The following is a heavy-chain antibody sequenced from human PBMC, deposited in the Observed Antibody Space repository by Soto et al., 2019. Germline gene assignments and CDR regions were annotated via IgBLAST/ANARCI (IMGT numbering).Heavy chain of an antibody. CDR1: GGSFSGYY. D-gene: IGHD3-3*01. J-gene: IGHJ4*02. CDR3: ARSAFWSGYYRRMFDY. Sequence: PSETLSLTCAVYGGSFSGYYWSWIRQPPGKGLEWIGEINHSGSTNYNPSLKSRVTISVDTSKNQFSLKLSSVTAADTAVYYCARSAFWSGYYRRMFDYWGQGTLVTVSS. CDR2: INHSGST. V-gene: IGHV4-34*01.